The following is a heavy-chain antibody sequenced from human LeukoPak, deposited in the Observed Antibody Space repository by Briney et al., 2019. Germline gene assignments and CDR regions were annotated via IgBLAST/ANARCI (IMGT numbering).Heavy chain of an antibody. Sequence: GGSLRLSCAASGFTFSSYSMNWVRQAPGKGLEWVPVMFASGSTYYADSVKGRFTFSRDIFRNTLYLQLNSLRVEDTALYYCARGFVQTGYSSSSYVHWGQGTLVTVSS. CDR2: MFASGST. CDR3: ARGFVQTGYSSSSYVH. V-gene: IGHV3-66*01. J-gene: IGHJ4*02. D-gene: IGHD6-13*01. CDR1: GFTFSSYS.